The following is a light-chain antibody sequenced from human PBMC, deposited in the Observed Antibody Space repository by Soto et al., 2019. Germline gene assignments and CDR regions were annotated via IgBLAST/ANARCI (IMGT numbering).Light chain of an antibody. V-gene: IGLV2-14*01. J-gene: IGLJ1*01. CDR1: SSDIGGYNS. Sequence: QSVLTQPASGSGSPGQSITISCTGISSDIGGYNSVSWYQQHPGKAPKLIIYEVTNRPSGVSNRFSGSESGNTASLTISGLQPEDEADYYCSSHTSSRTYVFGTGTKATVL. CDR3: SSHTSSRTYV. CDR2: EVT.